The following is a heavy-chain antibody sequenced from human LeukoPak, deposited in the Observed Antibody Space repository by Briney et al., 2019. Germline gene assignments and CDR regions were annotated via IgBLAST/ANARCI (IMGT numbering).Heavy chain of an antibody. CDR3: ARQYYDFWSGYYTFDY. CDR2: ISSSGSTI. J-gene: IGHJ4*02. CDR1: GFTFSDYY. V-gene: IGHV3-11*04. D-gene: IGHD3-3*01. Sequence: AGGSLRLSCAASGFTFSDYYMSWIRQAPGKGLEWVSYISSSGSTIYYADSVKGRFTISRDNAKNSLYLQMNSLRAEGTAVYYCARQYYDFWSGYYTFDYWGQGTLVTVSS.